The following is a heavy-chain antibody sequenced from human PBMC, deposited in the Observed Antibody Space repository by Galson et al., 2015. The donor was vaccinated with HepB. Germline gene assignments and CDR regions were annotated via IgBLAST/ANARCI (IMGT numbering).Heavy chain of an antibody. D-gene: IGHD1-7*01. CDR2: ISANGGST. V-gene: IGHV3-64D*06. CDR3: VQDYISELRPRHFDY. Sequence: SLRLSCAGSGFTFNNNAMHWVRQAPGKRLEHVSGISANGGSTYYIDSVRGRFTISRDNSREVLYLQMSSLRHEDTAVYHCVQDYISELRPRHFDYWGPGTLVTVSS. J-gene: IGHJ4*02. CDR1: GFTFNNNA.